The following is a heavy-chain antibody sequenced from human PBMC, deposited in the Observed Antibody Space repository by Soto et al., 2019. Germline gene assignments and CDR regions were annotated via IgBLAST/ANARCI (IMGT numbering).Heavy chain of an antibody. J-gene: IGHJ4*02. D-gene: IGHD3-22*01. CDR2: INHSGST. Sequence: SEILSLTCAVYGGSFSGYYWSWIRQPPGKGLEWIGEINHSGSTNYNPSLKSRVTISVDTSKNQFSLKLSSVTAADTAVYYCARGSKDYYDSSGYAPPEFDYWGQGTLVTVSS. V-gene: IGHV4-34*01. CDR3: ARGSKDYYDSSGYAPPEFDY. CDR1: GGSFSGYY.